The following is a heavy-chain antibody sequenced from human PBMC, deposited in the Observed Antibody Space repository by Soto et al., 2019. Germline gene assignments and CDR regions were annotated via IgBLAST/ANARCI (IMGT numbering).Heavy chain of an antibody. V-gene: IGHV4-39*01. Sequence: ETLSLTCTVSGGSISSSSYYWGWIRQPPGKGLEWIGSIYYSGSTYYNPSLKSRVTISVDTSKNQFSLKLSSVTAADTAVYYCARSTMVRGPSSYIGWFDPWGQGTLVTVSS. CDR1: GGSISSSSYY. CDR3: ARSTMVRGPSSYIGWFDP. D-gene: IGHD3-10*01. CDR2: IYYSGST. J-gene: IGHJ5*02.